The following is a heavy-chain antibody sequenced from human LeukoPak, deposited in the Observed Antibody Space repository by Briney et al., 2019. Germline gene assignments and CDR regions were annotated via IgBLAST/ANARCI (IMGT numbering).Heavy chain of an antibody. CDR1: GGTFSSYA. CDR2: IIPIFGTA. J-gene: IGHJ4*02. Sequence: ASVKVSCKASGGTFSSYAISWVRQAPGQGLEWMGGIIPIFGTANYAQKFQGRVTITADESTGTAYMELSSLRSEDTAVYYCARGEEMATTYFDYWGQGTLVTVSS. D-gene: IGHD5-24*01. V-gene: IGHV1-69*13. CDR3: ARGEEMATTYFDY.